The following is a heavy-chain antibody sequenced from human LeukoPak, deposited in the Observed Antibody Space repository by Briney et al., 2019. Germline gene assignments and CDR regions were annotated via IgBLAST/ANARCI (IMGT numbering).Heavy chain of an antibody. CDR3: ARSFRGYSQGYYYYAMDV. CDR2: IYYSGST. Sequence: PSETLSLTCAVSGASISSYYWSWIRQPPGKGLEWTGYIYYSGSTNYTPSLKSRVTISVDTSKNQFSLKLSSVTAADSAVYYCARSFRGYSQGYYYYAMDVWGQGTTVTVFS. CDR1: GASISSYY. D-gene: IGHD5-18*01. J-gene: IGHJ6*02. V-gene: IGHV4-59*01.